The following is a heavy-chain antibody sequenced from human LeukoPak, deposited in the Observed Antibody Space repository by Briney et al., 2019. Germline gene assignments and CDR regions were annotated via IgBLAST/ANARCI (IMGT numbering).Heavy chain of an antibody. CDR3: ARRAYYDFWSGYHEVRFDP. V-gene: IGHV4-39*01. CDR1: GGSISSSSYY. D-gene: IGHD3-3*01. CDR2: IYYSGST. J-gene: IGHJ5*02. Sequence: SETLSLTCTVSGGSISSSSYYWGWIRQPPGKGLEWIGSIYYSGSTYYNPSLKSRVTISVDTSKNQFSLKLSSVTAADTAVYYCARRAYYDFWSGYHEVRFDPWGQGTLVTVSS.